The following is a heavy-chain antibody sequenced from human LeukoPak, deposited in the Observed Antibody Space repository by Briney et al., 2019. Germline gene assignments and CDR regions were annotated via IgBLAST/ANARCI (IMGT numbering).Heavy chain of an antibody. D-gene: IGHD2-2*01. V-gene: IGHV4-39*01. CDR1: GGSISSSSYY. J-gene: IGHJ4*02. Sequence: SETLSVTCSVFGGSISSSSYYWGWIRQPPGKGLEWIGSIYYSGSSYYNPSLKSRVTISVDTSKNQFSLKLTSVTAADTAVYYCARRDCTSTTCYAGSYYFDYWGQGTLVTVSS. CDR3: ARRDCTSTTCYAGSYYFDY. CDR2: IYYSGSS.